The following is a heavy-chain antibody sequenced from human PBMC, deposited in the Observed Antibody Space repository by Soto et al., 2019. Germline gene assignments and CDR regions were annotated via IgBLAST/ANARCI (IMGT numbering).Heavy chain of an antibody. J-gene: IGHJ5*02. CDR1: GGSISSSSYY. CDR3: ATQEVGGSYVYTFDP. CDR2: IYYSGST. D-gene: IGHD1-26*01. V-gene: IGHV4-39*02. Sequence: QLQLQESGPGLVKPSETLSLTCTVSGGSISSSSYYWGWIRQPPGKGLEWIGSIYYSGSTYYNPSRKSRVTLSVDTSKTHFSLQLSSVTAADTAVYYCATQEVGGSYVYTFDPWGQGTLVTVSS.